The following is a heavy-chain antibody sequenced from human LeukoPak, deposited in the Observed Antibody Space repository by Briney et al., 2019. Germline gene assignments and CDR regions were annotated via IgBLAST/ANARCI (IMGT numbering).Heavy chain of an antibody. CDR2: ISAYNDNT. CDR3: ALYRRGSDALDY. V-gene: IGHV1-18*04. CDR1: GYTFANYG. D-gene: IGHD4-11*01. J-gene: IGHJ4*02. Sequence: ASVKVSCKASGYTFANYGISWVRQAPGQGLEWMGWISAYNDNTNYAQKLQDRVTMTTDTSTSTAYMELRSLRSDDTAVYYCALYRRGSDALDYWGQGTLVTVSS.